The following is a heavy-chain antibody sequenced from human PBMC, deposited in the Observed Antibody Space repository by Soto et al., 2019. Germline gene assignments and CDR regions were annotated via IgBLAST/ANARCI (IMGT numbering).Heavy chain of an antibody. CDR3: ARGLKGDFDY. J-gene: IGHJ4*02. CDR1: GGSISSGDYY. V-gene: IGHV4-30-4*01. Sequence: SETLSLTCTVSGGSISSGDYYWSWIRQPPGKGLEWIGYIYYSGSTYYNPSLESRVTISVDTSKNQFSLKLSSVTAADTAVYYCARGLKGDFDYWGQGTLVTVSS. CDR2: IYYSGST. D-gene: IGHD3-16*01.